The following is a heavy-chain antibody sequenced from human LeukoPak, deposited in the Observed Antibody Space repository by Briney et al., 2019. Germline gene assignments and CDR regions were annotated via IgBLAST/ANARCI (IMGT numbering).Heavy chain of an antibody. J-gene: IGHJ3*01. CDR2: ISFSSATI. V-gene: IGHV3-48*01. CDR3: ARDTHYYGSGSPAFDL. Sequence: GGSLRLSCAASGFTFSSYSMNWVRQAPGKGLEWVSYISFSSATIHYADSVKGRFTISRDNAKNSLYLQLNSLRAEDTALYYCARDTHYYGSGSPAFDLWGRGTMVTVSS. CDR1: GFTFSSYS. D-gene: IGHD3-10*01.